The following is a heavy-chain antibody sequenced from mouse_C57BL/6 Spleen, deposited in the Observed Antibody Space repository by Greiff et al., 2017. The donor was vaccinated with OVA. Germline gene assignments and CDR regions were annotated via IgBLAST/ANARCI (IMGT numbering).Heavy chain of an antibody. CDR3: ARKRPGTSISYYFDY. CDR1: GFTFSSYA. CDR2: ISDGGSYT. D-gene: IGHD4-1*01. Sequence: VKLVESGGGLVKPGGSLKLSCAASGFTFSSYAMSWVRQTPEKRLEWVATISDGGSYTYYPDNVKGRFTISRDNAKNNLYLQMSHLKSEDTAMYYCARKRPGTSISYYFDYWGQGTTLTVSS. V-gene: IGHV5-4*03. J-gene: IGHJ2*01.